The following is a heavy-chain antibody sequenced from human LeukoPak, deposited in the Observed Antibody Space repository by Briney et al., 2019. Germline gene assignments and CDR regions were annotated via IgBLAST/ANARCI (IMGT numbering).Heavy chain of an antibody. CDR3: AKDRDLRIQYYYYMDV. Sequence: GGSLRLSCAASGFTFSGYTINWVRKAPGKGLEWVSYISSSSSTIYYADSVKGRFTISRDNAKNSLYLQMNSLRAEDTAVYYCAKDRDLRIQYYYYMDVWGKGTTVTVSS. V-gene: IGHV3-48*01. D-gene: IGHD4-17*01. CDR2: ISSSSSTI. J-gene: IGHJ6*03. CDR1: GFTFSGYT.